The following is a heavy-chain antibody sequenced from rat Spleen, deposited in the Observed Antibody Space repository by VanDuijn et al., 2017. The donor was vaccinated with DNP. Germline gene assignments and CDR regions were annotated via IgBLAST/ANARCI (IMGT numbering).Heavy chain of an antibody. Sequence: EVQLVESGGGLVQPGRSLKLSCAASGFTFSDYAMAWVRQAPKKGLEWVATIIYDGSSTYYRDSVKGRFTISRDNAKSTLYLQMDSLRPEDTATYYCARSAVVPLGVMDAWGQGASVTVSS. CDR3: ARSAVVPLGVMDA. V-gene: IGHV5-17*01. D-gene: IGHD1-1*01. CDR2: IIYDGSST. CDR1: GFTFSDYA. J-gene: IGHJ4*01.